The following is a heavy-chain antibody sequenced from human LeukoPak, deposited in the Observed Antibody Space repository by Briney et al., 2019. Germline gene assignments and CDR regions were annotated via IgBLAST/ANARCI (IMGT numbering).Heavy chain of an antibody. D-gene: IGHD3-16*02. CDR1: GGSFSGYY. V-gene: IGHV4-34*01. Sequence: SETLSLTCAVYGGSFSGYYWSWLRQPPGKGLEWVGEISHSGSTNDNPSLKSRVTISVDTSKNQFSLKLSSVTAADTAMYYCARYDVWGTYRAFDYWGQGTLVTASS. CDR2: ISHSGST. CDR3: ARYDVWGTYRAFDY. J-gene: IGHJ4*02.